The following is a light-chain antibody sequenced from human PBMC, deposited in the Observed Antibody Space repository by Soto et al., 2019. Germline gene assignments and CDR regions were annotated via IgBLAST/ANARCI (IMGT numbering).Light chain of an antibody. J-gene: IGKJ4*01. CDR3: QHYGTSTVT. CDR1: KSVRGTS. Sequence: EIVLTQSPDPLSLSQGERASLSCRASKSVRGTSLAWYQQKPGQSPSLLIHAASSRASDIPDRFSGSGSGTDFTLTISRLEPEDFAVYYCQHYGTSTVTFGGGTKVELK. V-gene: IGKV3-20*01. CDR2: AAS.